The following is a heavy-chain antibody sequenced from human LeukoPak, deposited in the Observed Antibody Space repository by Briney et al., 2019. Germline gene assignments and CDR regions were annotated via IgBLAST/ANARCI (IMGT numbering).Heavy chain of an antibody. J-gene: IGHJ5*02. CDR1: GASISDSY. D-gene: IGHD2-15*01. V-gene: IGHV4-59*01. CDR3: ARDRGYCSGVTCYRWFDP. CDR2: IYYSGST. Sequence: SETLSLTCTVSGASISDSYWSWIRQPPGKGLEWIGYIYYSGSTNYNPSLKSRVTISADTSKHQLSLKLSSVTAADTAVYYCARDRGYCSGVTCYRWFDPWGQGTLVTVSS.